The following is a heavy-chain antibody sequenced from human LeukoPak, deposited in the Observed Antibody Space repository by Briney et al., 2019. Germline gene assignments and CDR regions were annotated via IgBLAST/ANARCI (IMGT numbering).Heavy chain of an antibody. Sequence: GGSLRLSWAASGFTCSSYAMTWVRQAPVKGLEWLSVVTDTGGNTYHADSVKGRFTISRDNSKNTVYLEMNSLRVEDTAVYYCAKGTVRSCSGPSCYPLDSWGQGTLVTVSS. V-gene: IGHV3-23*01. CDR3: AKGTVRSCSGPSCYPLDS. J-gene: IGHJ4*02. CDR1: GFTCSSYA. D-gene: IGHD2-15*01. CDR2: VTDTGGNT.